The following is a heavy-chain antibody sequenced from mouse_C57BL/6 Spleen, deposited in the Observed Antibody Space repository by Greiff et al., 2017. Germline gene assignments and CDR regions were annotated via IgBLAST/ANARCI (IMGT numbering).Heavy chain of an antibody. D-gene: IGHD1-1*01. CDR1: GYAFSSSW. CDR2: IYPGDGDT. J-gene: IGHJ2*01. CDR3: AREGLITTVPYFDY. Sequence: VQLQQSGPELVKPGASVKISCKASGYAFSSSWMNWVKQRPGKGLEWIGRIYPGDGDTNYNGKFKGKATLTADKSSSTAYMQLSSLTSEDSAVYFCAREGLITTVPYFDYWGQGTTLTVSS. V-gene: IGHV1-82*01.